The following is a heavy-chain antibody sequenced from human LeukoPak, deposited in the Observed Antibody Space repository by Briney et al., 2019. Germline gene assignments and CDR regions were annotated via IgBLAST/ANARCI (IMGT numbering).Heavy chain of an antibody. CDR1: GGTISSYA. CDR3: ASRRWDDSDFDY. Sequence: SVKVSCKASGGTISSYAISWVRQAPGQGLEWMGGIIPIFGTATYAQKFQGRVTITTDESTSTASMELRSLRSEDTAVYYCASRRWDDSDFDYWGQGTLVTVSS. CDR2: IIPIFGTA. J-gene: IGHJ4*02. V-gene: IGHV1-69*05. D-gene: IGHD1-26*01.